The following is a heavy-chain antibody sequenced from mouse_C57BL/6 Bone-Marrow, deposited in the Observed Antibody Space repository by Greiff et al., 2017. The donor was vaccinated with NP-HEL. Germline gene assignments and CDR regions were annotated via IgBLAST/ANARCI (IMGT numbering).Heavy chain of an antibody. D-gene: IGHD2-1*01. CDR1: GFSLTSYG. CDR2: IWRGGST. Sequence: VQLQQSGPGLVQPSQSLSITCTVSGFSLTSYGVHWVRQSPGKGLEWLGVIWRGGSTDYNAAFISRLSISKDNSKSQVFFKMNSLQADDTAIYYCARLLPWFAYWGQVTLVTVSA. V-gene: IGHV2-2*01. J-gene: IGHJ3*01. CDR3: ARLLPWFAY.